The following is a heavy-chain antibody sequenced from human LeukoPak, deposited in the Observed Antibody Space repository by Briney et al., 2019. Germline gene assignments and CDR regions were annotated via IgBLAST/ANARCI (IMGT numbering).Heavy chain of an antibody. Sequence: ASVKVSCKASGYIFTNYGITWVRQAPGEGLEWMGWISGFNGDTNYAQSFQGRVTMTTDTSTNTAYMELRNLRSDDTAVYFCAKHIVVVPTTIGLYFDNWGQGTLVTVSS. V-gene: IGHV1-18*01. CDR3: AKHIVVVPTTIGLYFDN. CDR1: GYIFTNYG. D-gene: IGHD2-2*01. CDR2: ISGFNGDT. J-gene: IGHJ4*02.